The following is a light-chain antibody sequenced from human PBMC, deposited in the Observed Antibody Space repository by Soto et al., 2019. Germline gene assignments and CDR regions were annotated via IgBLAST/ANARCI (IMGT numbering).Light chain of an antibody. CDR1: SSDVGGYNY. V-gene: IGLV2-14*01. CDR2: EVS. Sequence: QSALTQPASVSGSPGQSITISCTGTSSDVGGYNYVSWYQHYPGKAPKLMIYEVSNRPSGVSNRFSGSKSGNTASLTISGLQAEDEADYYCSSYTSSSTLVVFGGGTKLTVL. CDR3: SSYTSSSTLVV. J-gene: IGLJ2*01.